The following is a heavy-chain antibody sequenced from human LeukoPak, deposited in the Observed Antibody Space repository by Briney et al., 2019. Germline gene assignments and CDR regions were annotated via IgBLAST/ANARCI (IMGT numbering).Heavy chain of an antibody. V-gene: IGHV4-34*01. CDR1: GGSFSGYY. CDR3: ARVRTLLGPVNI. Sequence: PSETLSLTCAVYGGSFSGYYWSWIRQPPGKGLEWIGEINHSGSTNYNPSLKSRVTISVDTSKNQFSLKLSSVTAADTAVYYCARVRTLLGPVNIWGQGTMVTVSS. CDR2: INHSGST. J-gene: IGHJ3*02. D-gene: IGHD2-15*01.